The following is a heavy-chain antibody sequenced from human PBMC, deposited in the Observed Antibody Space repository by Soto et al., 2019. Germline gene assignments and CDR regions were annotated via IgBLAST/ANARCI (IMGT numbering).Heavy chain of an antibody. CDR3: GKDSYYYESRGYYVFEY. V-gene: IGHV3-30*18. Sequence: QIYLDESGGGVVQPGRSLTLSCVASGFTFNAYGMHWVRQAPGKGLEWVAHVSSDGNKKYYADSVKGRFTVSRDNSKNTLYLEMNTLRVEDMAVYYCGKDSYYYESRGYYVFEYWGQGTLVTVSS. CDR2: VSSDGNKK. D-gene: IGHD3-22*01. J-gene: IGHJ4*02. CDR1: GFTFNAYG.